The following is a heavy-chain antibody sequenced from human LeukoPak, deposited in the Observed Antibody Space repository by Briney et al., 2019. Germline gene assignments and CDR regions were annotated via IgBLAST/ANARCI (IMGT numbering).Heavy chain of an antibody. Sequence: GGSLRLSCAASGFTFSSCAMSWVRQAPGKGLEWVSTIRATGGSAYYADSVKGRFTISRDNSKNTLYLQMNSLRAEDTAVYYCAKGGYCSSTSCEIHYYYYGMDVWGQGTTVTVSS. CDR3: AKGGYCSSTSCEIHYYYYGMDV. D-gene: IGHD2-2*01. CDR2: IRATGGSA. J-gene: IGHJ6*02. V-gene: IGHV3-23*01. CDR1: GFTFSSCA.